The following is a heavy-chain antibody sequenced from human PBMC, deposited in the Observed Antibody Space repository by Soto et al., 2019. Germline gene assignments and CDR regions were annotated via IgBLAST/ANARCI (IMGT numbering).Heavy chain of an antibody. V-gene: IGHV1-18*01. Sequence: QVQLVQSGPELKKPGASVKVSCKTSGYSFHNSGISWVRQAPGQGLEWMGWISVLNGYAHYGQKFQGRVIMTADTFTITAYMELRGLRSDDTAMYYCSKNGTTWFASWGQGTPVTVSS. CDR1: GYSFHNSG. J-gene: IGHJ5*01. CDR3: SKNGTTWFAS. CDR2: ISVLNGYA. D-gene: IGHD1-1*01.